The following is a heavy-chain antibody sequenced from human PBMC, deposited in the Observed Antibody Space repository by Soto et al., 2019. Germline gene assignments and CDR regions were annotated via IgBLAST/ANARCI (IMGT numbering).Heavy chain of an antibody. Sequence: GGSLRLSCVASGFTFSSYSVNWVRQAPGKGLEWVSYISIGSKTIYYADSVKGRFTVFRDNAKNSQFLQMNSLRDDDTSLYYCASEHILGPSPFHSWGLADLVTVAS. CDR3: ASEHILGPSPFHS. CDR2: ISIGSKTI. V-gene: IGHV3-48*02. D-gene: IGHD3-3*02. CDR1: GFTFSSYS. J-gene: IGHJ4*02.